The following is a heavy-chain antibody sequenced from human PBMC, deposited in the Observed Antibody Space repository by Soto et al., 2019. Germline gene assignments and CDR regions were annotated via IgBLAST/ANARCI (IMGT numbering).Heavy chain of an antibody. J-gene: IGHJ5*02. CDR1: GFTFSSYW. V-gene: IGHV3-74*01. CDR2: INSDGSST. Sequence: GSLRLSCAASGFTFSSYWMHWVRQAPGKGLVWVSRINSDGSSTSYADSVKGRFTISRDNAKNTLYLQMNSLRAEDTAVYYCARGRGYCSGGSCRNWFDPWGQGTLVTVSS. CDR3: ARGRGYCSGGSCRNWFDP. D-gene: IGHD2-15*01.